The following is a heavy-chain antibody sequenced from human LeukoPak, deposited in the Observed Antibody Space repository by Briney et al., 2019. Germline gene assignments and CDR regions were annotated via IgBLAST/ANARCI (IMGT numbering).Heavy chain of an antibody. V-gene: IGHV3-23*01. CDR1: GFTFSSYA. CDR3: ASTRGLRYLDS. CDR2: ISGTDDST. D-gene: IGHD4-17*01. Sequence: GGSLRLSCAASGFTFSSYAMNWVRQAPGKGLEWVSTISGTDDSTYYADSVKGRFTTSRDNSKNTLYLQVNSLRAEDTAVYYCASTRGLRYLDSWGQGTLVTVSS. J-gene: IGHJ4*02.